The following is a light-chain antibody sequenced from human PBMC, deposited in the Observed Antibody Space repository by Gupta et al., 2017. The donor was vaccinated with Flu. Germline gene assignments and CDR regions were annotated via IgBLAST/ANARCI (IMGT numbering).Light chain of an antibody. J-gene: IGLJ3*02. CDR3: NSYTTSSTWV. Sequence: QSALTQPASVSGSPGQSITISCTGTSSDVGRYNYVSWYQQHPGKAPKLMIYEVTNRPAGVSSRFSASKSRNTASLTISGLQAEDEADYYCNSYTTSSTWVFGGGTRLTVL. CDR1: SSDVGRYNY. V-gene: IGLV2-14*01. CDR2: EVT.